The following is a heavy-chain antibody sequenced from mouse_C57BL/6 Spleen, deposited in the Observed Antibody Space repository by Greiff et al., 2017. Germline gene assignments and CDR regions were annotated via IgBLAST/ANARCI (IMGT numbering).Heavy chain of an antibody. D-gene: IGHD1-1*01. Sequence: EVQVVESGGGLVKPGGSLKLSCAASGFTFSDYGMHWVRQAPEKGLEWVAYISSGSSTIYYADTVKGRFTISRDNAKNTLFLQMTSLRSEDTAMYYCARDGDYYGSSWYFDVWGTGTTVTVSS. CDR2: ISSGSSTI. CDR1: GFTFSDYG. V-gene: IGHV5-17*01. J-gene: IGHJ1*03. CDR3: ARDGDYYGSSWYFDV.